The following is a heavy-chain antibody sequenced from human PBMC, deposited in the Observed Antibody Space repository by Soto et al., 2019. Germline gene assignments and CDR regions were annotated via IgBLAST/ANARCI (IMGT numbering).Heavy chain of an antibody. V-gene: IGHV1-8*01. CDR2: VNPNSGYT. CDR3: ARGITSGYSAYYFDY. D-gene: IGHD3-22*01. J-gene: IGHJ4*02. Sequence: LRHDKEQGLEWMGWVNPNSGYTGYAQEFQGRVTMTRDTSTGTAYLELSSLRSDDAAMYYCARGITSGYSAYYFDYCGQGTPVTVSS.